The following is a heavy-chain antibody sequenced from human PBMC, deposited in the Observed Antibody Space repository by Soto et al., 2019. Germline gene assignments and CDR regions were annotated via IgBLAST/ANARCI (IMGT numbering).Heavy chain of an antibody. Sequence: SETVSLTXAVSGYSISSGYYWGWIRQPPGKGLEWIGSIYHSGSTYYNPSLKSRVTISVDTSKNQFSLKLSSVTAADTAVYYCARFSIGADYWGQGTLVTVSS. CDR1: GYSISSGYY. CDR3: ARFSIGADY. D-gene: IGHD2-15*01. J-gene: IGHJ4*02. V-gene: IGHV4-38-2*01. CDR2: IYHSGST.